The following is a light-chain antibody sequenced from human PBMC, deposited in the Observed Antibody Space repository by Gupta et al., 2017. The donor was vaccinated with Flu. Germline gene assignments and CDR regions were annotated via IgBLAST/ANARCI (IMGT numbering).Light chain of an antibody. J-gene: IGLJ3*02. Sequence: QSALTQPASVSGSPGQSITISCTGASSDLGISNLVSWYQHHPGKAPKLIVYEGTKRPSGVSNRFSGSKSGNTASLTISGLQAEDEAVYYCCSYAGSSTWVFGGGTKLTVL. CDR3: CSYAGSSTWV. CDR2: EGT. V-gene: IGLV2-23*01. CDR1: SSDLGISNL.